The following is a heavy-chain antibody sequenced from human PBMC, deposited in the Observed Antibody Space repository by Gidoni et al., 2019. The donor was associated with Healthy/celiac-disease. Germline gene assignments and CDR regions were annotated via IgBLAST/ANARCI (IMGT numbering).Heavy chain of an antibody. J-gene: IGHJ3*02. V-gene: IGHV1-69*06. D-gene: IGHD3-22*01. CDR2: LIPIFGTA. CDR3: ARVNYYDSSGAFDI. Sequence: QVQLVQSGAEVKKPGSSVKVSCQASGGTFSSYATSWVRQAPGQGLEWMGGLIPIFGTANYAQKFQGRVTITADKSTSTAYMELSSLRSEDTAVYYCARVNYYDSSGAFDIWGQGTMVTVSS. CDR1: GGTFSSYA.